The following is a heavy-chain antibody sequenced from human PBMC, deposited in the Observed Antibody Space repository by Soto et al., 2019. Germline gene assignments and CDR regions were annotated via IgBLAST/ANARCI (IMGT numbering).Heavy chain of an antibody. V-gene: IGHV4-31*03. J-gene: IGHJ5*02. Sequence: LSLTCTVSGGSISSGGYYWSWIRQHPGKGLEWIGYIFYSGSTYYNSSLKSRVTISVDTSKNQFSLKLSSVTAADTAVYYCARGLPLRIWFDPWGQGTLVTAPQ. CDR2: IFYSGST. CDR1: GGSISSGGYY. CDR3: ARGLPLRIWFDP. D-gene: IGHD3-16*01.